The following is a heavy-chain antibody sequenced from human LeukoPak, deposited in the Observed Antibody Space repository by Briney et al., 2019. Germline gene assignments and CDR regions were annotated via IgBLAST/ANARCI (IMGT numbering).Heavy chain of an antibody. CDR3: ARGDHGSGWAFDY. J-gene: IGHJ4*02. CDR1: GYTFTGYY. D-gene: IGHD3-10*01. V-gene: IGHV1-2*02. CDR2: ISPNSGGT. Sequence: ASVKVSCKASGYTFTGYYMHWVRQAPGQGLEWMGWISPNSGGTNYAQKFQGRVTMTRDTSISTAYMELSRLRSDDTAVYYCARGDHGSGWAFDYWGQGTLVTVSS.